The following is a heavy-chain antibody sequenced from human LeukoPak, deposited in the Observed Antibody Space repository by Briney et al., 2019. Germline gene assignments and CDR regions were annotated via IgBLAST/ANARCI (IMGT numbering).Heavy chain of an antibody. V-gene: IGHV4-30-2*01. CDR2: IYHSGST. Sequence: TSQTLSLTCTVSGGSISSGGYYWSWIRQPPGKGLEWIGYIYHSGSTYYNPSLKSRVTISVDRSKNQFSLKLSSVTAADTAVYYCARDIDGSYAFDIWGQGTMVTVSS. CDR1: GGSISSGGYY. J-gene: IGHJ3*02. D-gene: IGHD3-22*01. CDR3: ARDIDGSYAFDI.